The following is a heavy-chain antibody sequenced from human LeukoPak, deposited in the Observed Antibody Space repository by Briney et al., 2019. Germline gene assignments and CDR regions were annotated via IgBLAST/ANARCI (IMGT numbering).Heavy chain of an antibody. J-gene: IGHJ4*02. CDR2: ISGSGDST. Sequence: GGSLRLSCAASGFTFSNYATGWVRQAPGEGLEWVSSISGSGDSTYYADSVKGRFTISRDNSKNTLYLQMNSLRAKDTATYYCAHTPARDGYNWNYFDYWGQGTLVTVSS. D-gene: IGHD5-24*01. CDR3: AHTPARDGYNWNYFDY. CDR1: GFTFSNYA. V-gene: IGHV3-23*01.